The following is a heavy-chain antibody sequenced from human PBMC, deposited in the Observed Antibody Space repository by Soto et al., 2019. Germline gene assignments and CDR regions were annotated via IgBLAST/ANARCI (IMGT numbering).Heavy chain of an antibody. CDR3: IKEATSPFDY. J-gene: IGHJ4*02. Sequence: GESLKISCQGTGYRFSSSWIGWGRQKPGKGLEWLGNVYPSDSDVIYSPAFEGQVTISADNSINPAYLALLNLQASDTAIYYCIKEATSPFDYWGQGTRVTVSS. V-gene: IGHV5-51*01. CDR1: GYRFSSSW. CDR2: VYPSDSDV.